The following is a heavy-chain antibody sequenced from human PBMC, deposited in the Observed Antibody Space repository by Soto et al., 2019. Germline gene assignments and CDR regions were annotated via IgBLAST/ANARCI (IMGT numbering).Heavy chain of an antibody. CDR2: ISAYNGNT. V-gene: IGHV1-18*01. CDR3: ARAPADYGDYGDYYGMDV. D-gene: IGHD4-17*01. Sequence: QVQLVQSGAEVKKPGASVKVSCKASGYTFTSYGISWVRQAPGQGLECMGWISAYNGNTNYAQKLQGRVTMTTDTTTSTAYMELRSLRSDDTAVYYCARAPADYGDYGDYYGMDVWGQGTTVTVSS. CDR1: GYTFTSYG. J-gene: IGHJ6*02.